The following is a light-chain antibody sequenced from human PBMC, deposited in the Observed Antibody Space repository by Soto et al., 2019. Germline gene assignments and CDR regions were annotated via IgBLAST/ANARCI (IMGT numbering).Light chain of an antibody. J-gene: IGLJ1*01. CDR2: EGS. CDR3: CSYAGSSTYV. Sequence: QSVLTQPASVSGSPGQSITISCTGTSSDVGSYNLVSWYQQHPGKAPKLMIYEGSKRPSGVSNRFSGSKSGNTASLTISGLQAEEEADYYCCSYAGSSTYVFGTGTKVPVL. CDR1: SSDVGSYNL. V-gene: IGLV2-23*01.